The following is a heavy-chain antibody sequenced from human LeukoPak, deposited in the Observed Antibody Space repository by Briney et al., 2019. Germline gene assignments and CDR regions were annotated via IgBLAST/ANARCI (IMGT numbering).Heavy chain of an antibody. V-gene: IGHV3-30-3*02. CDR1: GFTFSSYA. CDR2: ISYDGSNK. Sequence: GGSLRLSCAASGFTFSSYAMHWVRQAPGKGLEWVAVISYDGSNKYYADSVKGRFTISRDNSKNTLYLQMNSLRAEDTAVYYCAKPKYYDSSGYHDYWGQGTLVTVSS. D-gene: IGHD3-22*01. J-gene: IGHJ4*02. CDR3: AKPKYYDSSGYHDY.